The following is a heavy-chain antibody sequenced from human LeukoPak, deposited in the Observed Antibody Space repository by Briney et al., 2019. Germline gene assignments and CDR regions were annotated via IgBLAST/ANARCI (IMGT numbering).Heavy chain of an antibody. CDR2: ISAYNGNT. D-gene: IGHD2-15*01. CDR3: ARDVVPYCSGGSCYGWFDP. CDR1: GYPFTSYG. J-gene: IGHJ5*02. Sequence: ASVKVSCKASGYPFTSYGISWVRQAPGQGLEWMGWISAYNGNTNYAQKLQGRVTMTTDTSTSTAYMELRSLRSDDTAVYYCARDVVPYCSGGSCYGWFDPWGQGTLVTVSS. V-gene: IGHV1-18*01.